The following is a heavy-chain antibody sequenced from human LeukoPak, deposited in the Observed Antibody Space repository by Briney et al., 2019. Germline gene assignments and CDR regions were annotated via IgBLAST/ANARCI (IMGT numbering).Heavy chain of an antibody. CDR1: GGSISSYY. J-gene: IGHJ4*02. CDR2: IYYSGST. CDR3: ARDGGSGWYLSNYYFDY. D-gene: IGHD6-19*01. V-gene: IGHV4-59*01. Sequence: SETLSLTCTVSGGSISSYYWNWIRQPPGKGLEWIGYIYYSGSTNYNPSLKSRVTISVDTSKNQFSLKLSSVTAADTAVYYCARDGGSGWYLSNYYFDYWGQGTLVTVSS.